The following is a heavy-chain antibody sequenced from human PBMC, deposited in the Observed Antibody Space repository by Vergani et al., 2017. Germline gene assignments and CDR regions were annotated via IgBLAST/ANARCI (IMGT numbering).Heavy chain of an antibody. J-gene: IGHJ4*02. CDR1: GFTFSSYS. D-gene: IGHD3-16*02. V-gene: IGHV3-21*01. CDR3: ARGSLSIMITFGGVIVDY. CDR2: ISSSSSYI. Sequence: EVQLVESGGGLVKPGGSLRLSCAASGFTFSSYSMNWVRQAPGKGLEWVSSISSSSSYIYYADSVKGRFTISRDNAKNSLYLQMNSLRAEDTAVYYCARGSLSIMITFGGVIVDYWGQGTLVTVSS.